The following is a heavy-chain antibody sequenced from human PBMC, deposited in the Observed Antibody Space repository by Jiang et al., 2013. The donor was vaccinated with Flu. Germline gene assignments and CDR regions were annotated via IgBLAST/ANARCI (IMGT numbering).Heavy chain of an antibody. Sequence: GSGLVKPSETLSLTCAVYGGSFSGYYWSWIRQPPGKGLEWIGEINHSGSTNYNPSLKSRVTISVDTSKNQFSLKLSSVTAADTAVYYCASWPANGYFNYYGMDVWGQGTTVTVSS. CDR3: ASWPANGYFNYYGMDV. V-gene: IGHV4-34*01. CDR1: GGSFSGYY. D-gene: IGHD2-8*01. J-gene: IGHJ6*02. CDR2: INHSGST.